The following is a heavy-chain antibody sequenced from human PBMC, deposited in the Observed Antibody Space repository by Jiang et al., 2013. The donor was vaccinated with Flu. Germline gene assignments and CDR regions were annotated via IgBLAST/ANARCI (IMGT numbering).Heavy chain of an antibody. Sequence: LLKPSETLSLACAVYGGSFSGYYWSWIRQPPGKGLEWIGEINHSGSTNYNPSLKSRVTISVGTSKNQFSLKLSSVTAADTAVYYCARGRPVPAASYYGMDVWGQGTTVTVSS. CDR2: INHSGST. CDR1: GGSFSGYY. J-gene: IGHJ6*02. V-gene: IGHV4-34*01. CDR3: ARGRPVPAASYYGMDV. D-gene: IGHD2-2*01.